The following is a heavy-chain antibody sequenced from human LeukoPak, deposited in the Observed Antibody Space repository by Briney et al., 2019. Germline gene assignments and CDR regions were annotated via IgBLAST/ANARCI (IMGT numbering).Heavy chain of an antibody. D-gene: IGHD4-17*01. CDR2: IYWDDDK. CDR3: AHRRGDDYGDYFDY. Sequence: SGPTLVNPTQTLTLTCTFSGFSLSTSGVGVGWIRQPPGKALEWLALIYWDDDKRYSPSLKSRLTITTDTSKNQVVLTMTNMDPVDTATYYCAHRRGDDYGDYFDYWGQGTLVTVSS. J-gene: IGHJ4*02. CDR1: GFSLSTSGVG. V-gene: IGHV2-5*02.